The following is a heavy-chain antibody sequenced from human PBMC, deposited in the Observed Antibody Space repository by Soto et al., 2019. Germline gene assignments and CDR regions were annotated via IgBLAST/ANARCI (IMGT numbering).Heavy chain of an antibody. CDR3: ARDQGYCISTSCYAADY. Sequence: QVQLVQSGAEVKKPGASVKVSCKASGYTFTGYYMHWVRQAPGQGLEWMGWINPNSGGTNYAQKLQGWVTMTRDTSIRTAYMERSRLRSADTAVYYCARDQGYCISTSCYAADYWGQGTLVTVSS. V-gene: IGHV1-2*04. CDR1: GYTFTGYY. D-gene: IGHD2-2*01. J-gene: IGHJ4*02. CDR2: INPNSGGT.